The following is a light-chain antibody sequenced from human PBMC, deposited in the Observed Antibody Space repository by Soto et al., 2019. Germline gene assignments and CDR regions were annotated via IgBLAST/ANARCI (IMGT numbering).Light chain of an antibody. V-gene: IGKV3-15*01. CDR2: GTS. J-gene: IGKJ5*01. CDR1: QSVSSN. CDR3: QHYNNWPIT. Sequence: DTLMTQSPATLSVSPGERATLSCRASQSVSSNLAWYQQKPGQAPRLLIYGTSTRATGVPDRFSGSGSGTDFTLTISSLQAADFAVYHCQHYNNWPITFGQGTRLEIK.